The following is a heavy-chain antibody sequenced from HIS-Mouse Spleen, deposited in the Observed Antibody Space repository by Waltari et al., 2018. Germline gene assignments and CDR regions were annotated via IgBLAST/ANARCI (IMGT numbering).Heavy chain of an antibody. CDR2: IDAYNSNT. Sequence: QVKLVQSGAEVKKPGASVKFSCKASVYTLPGYGISWVRQALGQGLEWMGWIDAYNSNTNYARKLKGRVTMTTDTSTSTAYMELRSLRSDDTAVYYCARDHSSSWYYYYYGMDVWGQGTTVTVSS. J-gene: IGHJ6*02. CDR1: VYTLPGYG. D-gene: IGHD6-13*01. CDR3: ARDHSSSWYYYYYGMDV. V-gene: IGHV1-18*01.